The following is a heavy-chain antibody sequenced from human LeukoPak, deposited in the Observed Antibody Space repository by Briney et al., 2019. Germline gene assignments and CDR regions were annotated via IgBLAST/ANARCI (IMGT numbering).Heavy chain of an antibody. CDR2: INPISGST. J-gene: IGHJ4*02. D-gene: IGHD5-18*01. V-gene: IGHV1-2*06. CDR3: ALDRDGDTAISDY. CDR1: VYTFTHYY. Sequence: ASVNVSFKASVYTFTHYYIHWVRPAPGQGLEWMGRINPISGSTNYAQKFQGRVTMTRNTSISTAYMKLSRLRSDDTAVYYCALDRDGDTAISDYWGQGTLVTVSS.